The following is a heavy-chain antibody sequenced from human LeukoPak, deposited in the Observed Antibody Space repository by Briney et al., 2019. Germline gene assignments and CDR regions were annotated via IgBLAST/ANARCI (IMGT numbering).Heavy chain of an antibody. V-gene: IGHV3-21*04. D-gene: IGHD6-19*01. CDR3: AKAILTSGWYRFDN. J-gene: IGHJ4*02. CDR2: ISSSSSYI. CDR1: GFTFSSYS. Sequence: KPGGSLRLSCAASGFTFSSYSMNWVRQAPGKGLEWVSSISSSSSYIYYADSVKGRFTVSRDNSKNTLYLQMTSLRAEDTAVYYCAKAILTSGWYRFDNWGQGTLVTVSS.